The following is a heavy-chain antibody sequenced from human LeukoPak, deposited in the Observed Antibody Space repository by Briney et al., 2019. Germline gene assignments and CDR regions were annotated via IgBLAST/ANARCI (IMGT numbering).Heavy chain of an antibody. J-gene: IGHJ3*02. CDR1: GFTFSTYS. CDR2: ITNSANSI. D-gene: IGHD3-9*01. CDR3: ARDLNFVFVI. V-gene: IGHV3-48*02. Sequence: GGSLRLSCEASGFTFSTYSMNWVRQAPGKGLEWVSYITNSANSITYADSVKGRFTISRDNAKNSLFLQISSLKDEDTAMYYCARDLNFVFVIWGQGKMVTV.